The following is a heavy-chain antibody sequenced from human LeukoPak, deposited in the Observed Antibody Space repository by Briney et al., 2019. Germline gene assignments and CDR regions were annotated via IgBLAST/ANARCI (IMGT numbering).Heavy chain of an antibody. Sequence: ASVKVSCKASGYAFSSYGINGVRQAPEQGLEWMGWISAYNGHTNYVQKMQGRVTMTTDTSTNTAYMELRSLRSDDTAVYYCARGPGIAVAGVFDYWGQGSLVTVSS. J-gene: IGHJ4*02. D-gene: IGHD6-19*01. CDR2: ISAYNGHT. CDR1: GYAFSSYG. V-gene: IGHV1-18*04. CDR3: ARGPGIAVAGVFDY.